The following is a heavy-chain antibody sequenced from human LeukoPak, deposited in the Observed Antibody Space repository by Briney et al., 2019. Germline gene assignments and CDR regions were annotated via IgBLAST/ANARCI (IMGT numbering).Heavy chain of an antibody. Sequence: PSETLSLTCTVSGGSISSYYWSWIRQPPGKGLEWIGYIYYSGSTNYNPSLKSRVTISVDTSKNQFSLKLSSVTAADTAVYYCASSSLEWELLPGYYYYMDVWGKGTTVTVSS. CDR3: ASSSLEWELLPGYYYYMDV. J-gene: IGHJ6*03. CDR1: GGSISSYY. D-gene: IGHD1-26*01. CDR2: IYYSGST. V-gene: IGHV4-59*01.